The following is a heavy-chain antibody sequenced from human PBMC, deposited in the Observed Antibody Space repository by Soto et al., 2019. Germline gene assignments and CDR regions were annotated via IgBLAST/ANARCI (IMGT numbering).Heavy chain of an antibody. D-gene: IGHD6-13*01. CDR3: ARDRGIAAAGTGYYYYYGMDV. V-gene: IGHV3-30-3*01. J-gene: IGHJ6*02. CDR1: GFTFSSYA. Sequence: QTGGSLRLSCAASGFTFSSYAMHWVRQAPGKGLEWVAVISYDGSNKYYADSVKGRFTISRDNSKNTLYLQMNSLRAEDTAVYYCARDRGIAAAGTGYYYYYGMDVWGQGTTVTVSS. CDR2: ISYDGSNK.